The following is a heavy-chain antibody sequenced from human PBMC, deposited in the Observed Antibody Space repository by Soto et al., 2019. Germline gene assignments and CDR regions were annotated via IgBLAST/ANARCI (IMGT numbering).Heavy chain of an antibody. V-gene: IGHV3-72*01. D-gene: IGHD5-12*01. CDR2: IRNNVNSYTT. Sequence: EVQLVESGGGLVQPGGSLRLSCAASGFTFSDHYMDWVRQAPGKGLEWVGRIRNNVNSYTTEYAASVKGRFTISRDDSKNSLYLQRNSLKIEDKAVYYCARGWLARPYWSFDLWGRGTLVTVSS. CDR1: GFTFSDHY. CDR3: ARGWLARPYWSFDL. J-gene: IGHJ2*01.